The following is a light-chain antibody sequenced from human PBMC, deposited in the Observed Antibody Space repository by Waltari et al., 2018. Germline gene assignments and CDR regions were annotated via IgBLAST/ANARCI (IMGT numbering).Light chain of an antibody. CDR3: CSYSGSGSFPYV. CDR2: AVI. V-gene: IGLV2-23*02. CDR1: SNNIGFYDL. J-gene: IGLJ1*01. Sequence: QSALTQPASVSGSPGQSITISCTGSSNNIGFYDLVSWYQQHPGKAPKPKIFAVIKRPPRVSDRFSGSKSRNTASLTISGLQTEDDAAYYCCSYSGSGSFPYVFGPGTRVAVL.